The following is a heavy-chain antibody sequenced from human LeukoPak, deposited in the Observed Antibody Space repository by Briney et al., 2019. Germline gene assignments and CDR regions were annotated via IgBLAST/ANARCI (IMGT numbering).Heavy chain of an antibody. CDR1: GFTFNSYA. D-gene: IGHD5-12*01. CDR2: ITGTGGST. CDR3: AKARDYYYYYMDV. Sequence: GGSLRLSCAASGFTFNSYAMSWVRQAPGKGLECVSAITGTGGSTYYSDSVKGRFTISRDNSKNTLYLQMNSLRAEDTAVYYCAKARDYYYYYMDVWGKGTTVTVSS. J-gene: IGHJ6*03. V-gene: IGHV3-23*01.